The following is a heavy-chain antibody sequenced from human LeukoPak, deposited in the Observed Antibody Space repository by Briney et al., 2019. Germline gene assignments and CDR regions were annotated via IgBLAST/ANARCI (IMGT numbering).Heavy chain of an antibody. CDR3: ATPHGDYVRGWDDAFDI. V-gene: IGHV5-51*01. CDR2: IYPGDSDT. CDR1: GDTFTTSW. Sequence: GESLKISCKDSGDTFTTSWIGWVRHLPGKGLEWMGTIYPGDSDTRYSPSFQGQFTISADSSISTVFLQWNNLRASDTAMYYCATPHGDYVRGWDDAFDIWGQGAMVTVSS. J-gene: IGHJ3*02. D-gene: IGHD3-10*02.